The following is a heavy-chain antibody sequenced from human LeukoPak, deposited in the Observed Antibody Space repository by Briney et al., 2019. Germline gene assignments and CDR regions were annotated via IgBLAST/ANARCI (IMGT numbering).Heavy chain of an antibody. CDR2: TYSDVSST. V-gene: IGHV3-74*01. J-gene: IGHJ4*02. CDR1: GFTFSNYW. CDR3: VRMGSGWDFDY. Sequence: GGSLRLSCAASGFTFSNYWMHWVRQAPGKGLVWVSRTYSDVSSTSYADAVKGRFTISRDNAKNTLYLQMNSLRAEDTAVYYCVRMGSGWDFDYWGQGSLVTVSS. D-gene: IGHD6-19*01.